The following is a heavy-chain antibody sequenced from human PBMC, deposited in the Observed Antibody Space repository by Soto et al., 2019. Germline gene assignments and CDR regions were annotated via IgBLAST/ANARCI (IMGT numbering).Heavy chain of an antibody. Sequence: GGSLGLSCAASGFTFSSYWMHWVRQAPGKGLVWASRINGDGSSTSYADSVKGRFTISRDNAKTTLYLQMNSLRAEDTAVYYCARTPQRTPGFFDYWGQGTLVTVSS. J-gene: IGHJ4*02. D-gene: IGHD5-12*01. CDR3: ARTPQRTPGFFDY. CDR2: INGDGSST. V-gene: IGHV3-74*01. CDR1: GFTFSSYW.